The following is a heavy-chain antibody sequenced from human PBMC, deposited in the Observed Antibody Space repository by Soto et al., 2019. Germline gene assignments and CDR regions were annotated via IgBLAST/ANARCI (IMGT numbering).Heavy chain of an antibody. CDR2: VYYSGST. Sequence: TSETLSLTRTVSGGSISTYYWSWVRQPPGKGLEWIGYVYYSGSTNYNPSLKSRVTISVDTSKNQFSLKLTSVIAADTAMYYCARGGRSAYYYYMGVWGKGTTVTVSS. V-gene: IGHV4-59*01. J-gene: IGHJ6*03. CDR1: GGSISTYY. CDR3: ARGGRSAYYYYMGV.